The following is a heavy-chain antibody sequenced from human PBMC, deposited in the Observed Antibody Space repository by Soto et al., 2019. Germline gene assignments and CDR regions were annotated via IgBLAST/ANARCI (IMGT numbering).Heavy chain of an antibody. CDR2: ISGSGGST. Sequence: GGSLRLSCAASGFTFSSYAMSWVRQAPGKGLEWVSAISGSGGSTYYADSVKGRFTISRDNSKNTLYLQMNSLRAEDTAVYYCAKDCSGGSCYSFWFDPWGQVTLVTVSS. CDR3: AKDCSGGSCYSFWFDP. J-gene: IGHJ5*02. D-gene: IGHD2-15*01. V-gene: IGHV3-23*01. CDR1: GFTFSSYA.